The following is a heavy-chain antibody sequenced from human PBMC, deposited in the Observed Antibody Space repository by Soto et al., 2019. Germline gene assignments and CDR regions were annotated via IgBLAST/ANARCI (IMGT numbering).Heavy chain of an antibody. V-gene: IGHV1-2*02. Sequence: GASVKVSCKASGYTFTGYYMHWLRQAPGQGLEWMGWINPNSGGTNYAQKFQGRVTMTRDTSISTAYMELSRLRSDDTAVYYCAREWVAAAGAWFDPWGQGTLVTVSS. J-gene: IGHJ5*02. CDR2: INPNSGGT. CDR3: AREWVAAAGAWFDP. CDR1: GYTFTGYY. D-gene: IGHD6-13*01.